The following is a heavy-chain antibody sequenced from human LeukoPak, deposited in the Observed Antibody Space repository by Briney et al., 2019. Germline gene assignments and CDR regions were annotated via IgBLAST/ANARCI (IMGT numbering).Heavy chain of an antibody. CDR1: GFTFTRSA. CDR3: AVGRPDDSSGYYTLEY. Sequence: SVKVSCKASGFTFTRSAMQWVRQARGQRLEWIGWIDVGSGNANYAQKFQERVTITRDMSTSTAYMELSGLRSEDTAVYYCAVGRPDDSSGYYTLEYWGQGTLVTVSS. CDR2: IDVGSGNA. J-gene: IGHJ4*02. V-gene: IGHV1-58*02. D-gene: IGHD3-22*01.